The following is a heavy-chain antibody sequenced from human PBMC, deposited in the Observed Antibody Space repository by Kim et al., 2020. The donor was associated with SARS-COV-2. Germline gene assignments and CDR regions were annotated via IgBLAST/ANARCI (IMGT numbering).Heavy chain of an antibody. CDR2: ISYDGSNK. D-gene: IGHD6-19*01. Sequence: GGSLRLSCAASGFTFSSYAMHWVRQAPGKGLEWVAVISYDGSNKYYADSVKGRFTISRDNSKNTLYLQMNSLRAEDTAVYYCAREGIAVAGIHHDAFDIWGQGTRVTVSS. CDR3: AREGIAVAGIHHDAFDI. CDR1: GFTFSSYA. J-gene: IGHJ3*02. V-gene: IGHV3-30-3*01.